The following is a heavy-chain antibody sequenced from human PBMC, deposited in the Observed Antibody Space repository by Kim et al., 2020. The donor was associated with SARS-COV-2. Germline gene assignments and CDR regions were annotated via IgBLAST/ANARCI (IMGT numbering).Heavy chain of an antibody. CDR2: INAGNGNT. CDR3: ARLDFSQAYYFDY. Sequence: ASVKVSCKASGYTFTSYAMHWVRQAPGQRLEWMGWINAGNGNTKYSQKFQGRVTITRDTSASTAYMELSSLRSEDTAVYYCARLDFSQAYYFDYWGQGTLVTVSS. J-gene: IGHJ4*02. V-gene: IGHV1-3*01. D-gene: IGHD3-3*01. CDR1: GYTFTSYA.